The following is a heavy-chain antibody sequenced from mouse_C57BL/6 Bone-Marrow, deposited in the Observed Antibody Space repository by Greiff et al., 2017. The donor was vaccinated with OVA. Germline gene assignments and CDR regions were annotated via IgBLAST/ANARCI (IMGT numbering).Heavy chain of an antibody. CDR3: AREDYGSLDY. Sequence: QVQLQQPGAELVMPGASVKLSCKASGYTFTSYWMHWVKQRPGQGLEWIGEIDPSDSYTNYNQKFKGKSTLTVDKSSSTAYMQLSSLTSGDSAVYYCAREDYGSLDYWGQGTTLTVSS. CDR2: IDPSDSYT. J-gene: IGHJ2*01. CDR1: GYTFTSYW. D-gene: IGHD1-1*01. V-gene: IGHV1-69*01.